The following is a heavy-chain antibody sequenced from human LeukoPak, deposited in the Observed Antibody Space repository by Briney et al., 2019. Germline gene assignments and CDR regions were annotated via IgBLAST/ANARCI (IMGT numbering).Heavy chain of an antibody. J-gene: IGHJ4*02. Sequence: PGGSLRLSCSASGFTFSSYAMHWVRQAPGRGLEYVSAISSNGGSTYYADSVNGRFTISRDNSKNTLYLQMSSLRAEDTAVYYCVKGAHSPGSFDYWGQGTLVTVSS. CDR1: GFTFSSYA. V-gene: IGHV3-64D*06. CDR2: ISSNGGST. CDR3: VKGAHSPGSFDY.